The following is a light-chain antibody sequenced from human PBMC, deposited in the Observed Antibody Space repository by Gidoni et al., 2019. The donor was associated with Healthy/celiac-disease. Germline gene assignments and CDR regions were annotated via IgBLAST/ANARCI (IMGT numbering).Light chain of an antibody. J-gene: IGKJ1*01. CDR2: WAS. CDR1: QSVLYSSNNTNY. CDR3: QQYYSTPRT. V-gene: IGKV4-1*01. Sequence: DIVMTQSPDSLAVSLGERATINCKSSQSVLYSSNNTNYLACYQQKPGQPPKLLIYWASTRESGVPDRFSGSGSGTDFTLTISSLQAEDVAVYDCQQYYSTPRTFGQGTKVEIK.